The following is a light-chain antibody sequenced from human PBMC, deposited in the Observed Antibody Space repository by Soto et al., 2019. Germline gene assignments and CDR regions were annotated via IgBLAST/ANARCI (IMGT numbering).Light chain of an antibody. J-gene: IGLJ3*02. Sequence: QTVVTQPASVSGSPGQSSTMSSTGTSCVIGRYNYVSWYLQHPAKAPKLMIYDVTNRPSGVSSRFSGSKSGNTASLTSSGLQAEDEADYYCISPTPRVTWVCGGGTKRTVL. CDR2: DVT. CDR1: SCVIGRYNY. CDR3: ISPTPRVTWV. V-gene: IGLV2-14*03.